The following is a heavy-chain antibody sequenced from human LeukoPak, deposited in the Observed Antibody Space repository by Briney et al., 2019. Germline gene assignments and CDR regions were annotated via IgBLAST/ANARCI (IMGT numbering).Heavy chain of an antibody. V-gene: IGHV3-20*04. J-gene: IGHJ6*02. CDR1: GFTFDDYG. CDR3: ARGRIGEAGYSYGRYYYYGMDV. CDR2: INWNGGST. Sequence: PGGSLRLSCAASGFTFDDYGMSWVRQAPGKGLEWVSGINWNGGSTVYADSVKGRFTISRDNAKNSLYLQMNSLRAEDTALYYCARGRIGEAGYSYGRYYYYGMDVWGQGTTVTVSS. D-gene: IGHD5-18*01.